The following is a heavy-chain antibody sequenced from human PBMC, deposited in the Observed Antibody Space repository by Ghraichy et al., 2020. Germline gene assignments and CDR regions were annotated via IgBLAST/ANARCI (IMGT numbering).Heavy chain of an antibody. CDR1: GFTFSNYD. J-gene: IGHJ6*02. CDR3: AKDSWGMDV. Sequence: LSLTCAASGFTFSNYDMHWARQAPGKGLEWVAVISYDESNKYYADSVKGRFIISRDNSKNTVYLQMNSLRAEDTAVYYCAKDSWGMDVWGQGTTVTVSS. V-gene: IGHV3-30*18. CDR2: ISYDESNK.